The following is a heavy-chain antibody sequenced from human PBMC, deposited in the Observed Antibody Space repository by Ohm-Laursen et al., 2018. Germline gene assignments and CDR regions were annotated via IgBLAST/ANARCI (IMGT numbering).Heavy chain of an antibody. CDR3: ARVVNYDS. J-gene: IGHJ4*02. CDR2: ISGSGYTI. CDR1: GCTHSRYE. Sequence: SLRLCCPAFGCTHSRYEMHWLRQAPGKALAWVSYISGSGYTIYYADSVKGRFIISRDNTKNALYLQMNSLRADDTAGYYCARVVNYDSWGQGTLVTVSS. V-gene: IGHV3-48*03.